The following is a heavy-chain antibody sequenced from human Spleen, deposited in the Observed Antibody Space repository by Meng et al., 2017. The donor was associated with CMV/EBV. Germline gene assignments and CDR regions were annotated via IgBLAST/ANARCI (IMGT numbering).Heavy chain of an antibody. D-gene: IGHD6-6*01. CDR2: IYSRGTT. J-gene: IGHJ4*02. CDR3: VGRKYY. V-gene: IGHV3-53*05. Sequence: GGSLRLSCAVSGFSVSDNYMNWVRQAPGKGLEWISVIYSRGTTYYADSVWGRFSISRDNSKNTLYLQMNGLRPEDTAVYYCVGRKYYWGQGTLVTVSS. CDR1: GFSVSDNY.